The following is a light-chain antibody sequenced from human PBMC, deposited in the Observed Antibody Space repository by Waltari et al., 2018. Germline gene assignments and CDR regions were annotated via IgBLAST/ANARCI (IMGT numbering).Light chain of an antibody. Sequence: DIQVTQSPSSLSASVGDKVSITCRASQNITRYLCWYQKRPGKATNLLIYAASTLQSGVSSRFTGSGSGTDFTLTISLLEPDDFATYYCQQTHGIPWTFGQGTKVEIK. V-gene: IGKV1-39*01. J-gene: IGKJ1*01. CDR2: AAS. CDR3: QQTHGIPWT. CDR1: QNITRY.